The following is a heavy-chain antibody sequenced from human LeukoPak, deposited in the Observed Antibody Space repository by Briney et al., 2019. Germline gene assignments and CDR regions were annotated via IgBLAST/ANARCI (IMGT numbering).Heavy chain of an antibody. CDR1: GGSISSYY. Sequence: SETLSLTCTVSGGSISSYYWTWIRQTPGKGLEWIGYIYNCGNTNYNPSLKSRVTISVDTSRNQFSLKLSSVTAADTAVYYCARTKRTVDYNTPSTANWFDPWGQGPLVTASS. J-gene: IGHJ5*02. CDR2: IYNCGNT. CDR3: ARTKRTVDYNTPSTANWFDP. V-gene: IGHV4-59*12. D-gene: IGHD3-10*01.